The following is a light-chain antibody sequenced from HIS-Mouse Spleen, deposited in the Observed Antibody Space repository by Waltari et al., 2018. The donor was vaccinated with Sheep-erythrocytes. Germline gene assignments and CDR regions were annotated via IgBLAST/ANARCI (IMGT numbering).Light chain of an antibody. J-gene: IGKJ3*01. Sequence: DIVLTQSPRSLSLSPGERASLSCRASQSVSSSYLAGYQQKPGQAPRLLIYGASSRATGIPDRFSGSGSGTDFTLTISRLEPEDFAVYYCQQYGSSPFTFGPGTKVDIK. V-gene: IGKV3-20*01. CDR1: QSVSSSY. CDR2: GAS. CDR3: QQYGSSPFT.